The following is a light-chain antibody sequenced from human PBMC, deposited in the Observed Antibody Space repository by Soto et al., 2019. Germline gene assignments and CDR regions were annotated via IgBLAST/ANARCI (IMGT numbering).Light chain of an antibody. V-gene: IGKV3-15*01. CDR3: QQYGDWPPDT. CDR2: DAS. J-gene: IGKJ2*01. CDR1: QSVSGK. Sequence: EIVMTQSPVTLSVSPGERATLSCRASQSVSGKLAWYQQKPGQPPRLLIYDASTRATGVPARFGGSGSGTEFTLTISGLQSEDFAVYYCQQYGDWPPDTFGQGTKVEI.